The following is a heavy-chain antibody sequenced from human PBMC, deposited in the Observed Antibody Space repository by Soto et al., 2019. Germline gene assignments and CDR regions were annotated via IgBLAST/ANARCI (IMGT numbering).Heavy chain of an antibody. CDR1: GFTFSSYG. CDR3: AKRLAAYDDFWSGYSIDY. CDR2: ISYDGSNK. V-gene: IGHV3-30*18. J-gene: IGHJ4*02. Sequence: GGSLRLSCAASGFTFSSYGMHWVRQAPGKGLEWVAVISYDGSNKYYADSVKGRFTISRDNSKNTLYLQMNSLRAEDTAVYYCAKRLAAYDDFWSGYSIDYWGQGTLVTVSS. D-gene: IGHD3-3*01.